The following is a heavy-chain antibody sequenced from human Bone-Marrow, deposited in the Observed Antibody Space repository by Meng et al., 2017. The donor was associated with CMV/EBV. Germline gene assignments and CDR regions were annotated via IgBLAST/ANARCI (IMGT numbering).Heavy chain of an antibody. CDR3: ARDQGYGYGSY. D-gene: IGHD4-17*01. CDR2: ISSSSSYI. CDR1: GFTFSSYS. J-gene: IGHJ4*02. V-gene: IGHV3-21*01. Sequence: GGSLRLSCAASGFTFSSYSMNRVRQAPGKGLEWVLSISSSSSYIYYTDSVKSRFTISRDNAKNSLYLQMNSLRAEDTTVYYCARDQGYGYGSYRGQGTLVTVSS.